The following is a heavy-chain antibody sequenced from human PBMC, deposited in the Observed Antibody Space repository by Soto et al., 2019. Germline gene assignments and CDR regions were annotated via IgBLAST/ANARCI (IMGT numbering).Heavy chain of an antibody. CDR1: GGTFSSYA. CDR3: ARGAWLGFKWYWFDP. D-gene: IGHD3-22*01. J-gene: IGHJ5*02. CDR2: ISPINGNA. Sequence: RASVKVSCKASGGTFSSYAISWVRQAPGQGLEWMGGISPINGNANYAQKLQGRVTMTADKSTSTAYMELRSLRSDDTAVYYCARGAWLGFKWYWFDPWGQGTLVTVSS. V-gene: IGHV1-69*10.